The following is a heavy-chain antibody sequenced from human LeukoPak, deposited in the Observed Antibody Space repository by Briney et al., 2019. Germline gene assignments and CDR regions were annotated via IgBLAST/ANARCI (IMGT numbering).Heavy chain of an antibody. CDR1: GFTFSSYG. CDR3: ARRAGAYSHPYDY. CDR2: IRYDGSNK. D-gene: IGHD4/OR15-4a*01. V-gene: IGHV3-30*02. J-gene: IGHJ4*02. Sequence: GGSLRLSCAASGFTFSSYGMHWVRQAPGKGLEWVAFIRYDGSNKYYADSVKGRFTISRDNSKNTLFLQMNSLRAEDTAVYYCARRAGAYSHPYDYWGQGTLVTVSS.